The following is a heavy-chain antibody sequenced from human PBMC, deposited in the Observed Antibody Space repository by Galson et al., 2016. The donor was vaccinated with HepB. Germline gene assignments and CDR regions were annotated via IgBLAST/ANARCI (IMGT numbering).Heavy chain of an antibody. V-gene: IGHV3-23*01. J-gene: IGHJ4*02. CDR3: EKSVHSGWDIDY. Sequence: SLRLSCAASEFIFRTYAMNWVRQAPGKGLEWVSGISASGGLIYHADSLNGRFTISRDNSKSTLYLQMNSLRADDTAVYYCEKSVHSGWDIDYWGRGTLVTVSA. CDR2: ISASGGLI. CDR1: EFIFRTYA. D-gene: IGHD6-19*01.